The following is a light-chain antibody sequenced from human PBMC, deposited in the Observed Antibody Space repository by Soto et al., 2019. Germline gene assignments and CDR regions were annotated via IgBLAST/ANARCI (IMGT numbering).Light chain of an antibody. CDR3: QQSYSTPIT. CDR2: TAS. CDR1: QSVSDY. J-gene: IGKJ5*01. Sequence: DIQMTQSPSSLSASVGDRVTITCRASQSVSDYLNWYQQKPGKAPKLLIYTASSLQGGVPSRFSGSGSGTDFTLTISSLQPEAFATYFCQQSYSTPITAGQGTRLEIK. V-gene: IGKV1-39*01.